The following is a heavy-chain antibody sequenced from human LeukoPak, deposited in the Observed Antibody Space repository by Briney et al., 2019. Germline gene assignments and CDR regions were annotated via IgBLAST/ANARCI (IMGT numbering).Heavy chain of an antibody. D-gene: IGHD6-19*01. CDR1: GGSFSGYF. J-gene: IGHJ5*02. CDR2: AIHSGST. V-gene: IGHV4-34*12. CDR3: ARDRIAVADPPNWFDP. Sequence: SETLSLTCAVYGGSFSGYFWSWIRQSPGKGLEWIGEAIHSGSTNYNPSLKSRVTISVDTSKNQFSLKLSSVTAADTAVYYCARDRIAVADPPNWFDPWGQGTLVTVSS.